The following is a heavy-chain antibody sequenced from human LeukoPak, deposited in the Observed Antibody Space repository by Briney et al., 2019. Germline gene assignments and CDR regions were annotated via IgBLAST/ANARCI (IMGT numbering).Heavy chain of an antibody. Sequence: GGSLRLSCAASGFTFSDHYMDWVRQAPGKGLEWVGRTRNKANSYTTEYAASVKGRFTISRDDSKNSLYLQMNSLKTEDTAVYYCAGRATHMVATEYWGQGTLVTVSS. CDR1: GFTFSDHY. CDR3: AGRATHMVATEY. V-gene: IGHV3-72*01. D-gene: IGHD5-12*01. CDR2: TRNKANSYTT. J-gene: IGHJ4*02.